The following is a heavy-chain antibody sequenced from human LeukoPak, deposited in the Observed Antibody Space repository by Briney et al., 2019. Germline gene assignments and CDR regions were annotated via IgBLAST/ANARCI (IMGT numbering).Heavy chain of an antibody. CDR2: IIPIFGTA. D-gene: IGHD4-17*01. J-gene: IGHJ3*02. V-gene: IGHV1-69*13. Sequence: SVKVSCKASGGTFSSYAISWVRQAPGQGLEWMGGIIPIFGTANYAQKFQGRVTITADESTSTAYMELSSLRSEDTAVYYCARAHDSSEMPTVTHDAFDIWGQGTMVTVSS. CDR1: GGTFSSYA. CDR3: ARAHDSSEMPTVTHDAFDI.